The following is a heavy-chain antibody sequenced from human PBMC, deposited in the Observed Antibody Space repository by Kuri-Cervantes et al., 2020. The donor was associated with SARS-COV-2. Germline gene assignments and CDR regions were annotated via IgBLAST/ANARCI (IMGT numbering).Heavy chain of an antibody. V-gene: IGHV3-23*01. Sequence: GESLKISCAASGFTFNSYAMSWVRQAPGKGLEWVSGISGRGGSTYYADSVKGRFTISRDNSKNTLFLQMSSLRAEDTAVYYCAKDPRSSGWYDYWGQGTRVT. D-gene: IGHD6-19*01. J-gene: IGHJ4*02. CDR1: GFTFNSYA. CDR2: ISGRGGST. CDR3: AKDPRSSGWYDY.